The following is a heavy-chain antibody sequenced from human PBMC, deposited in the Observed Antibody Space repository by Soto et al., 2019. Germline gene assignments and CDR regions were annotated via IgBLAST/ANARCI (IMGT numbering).Heavy chain of an antibody. V-gene: IGHV1-18*01. J-gene: IGHJ4*02. CDR1: GYTFTSYG. CDR2: ISAYNGNT. Sequence: GASVKVSCKASGYTFTSYGISWVRQAPGQGLEWMGWISAYNGNTNYAQKLQGRVTMTTDTSTSTAYMELRSLRSDDTAVYYCAREEGIAVAGDFDYWGQGTLVTVSS. D-gene: IGHD6-19*01. CDR3: AREEGIAVAGDFDY.